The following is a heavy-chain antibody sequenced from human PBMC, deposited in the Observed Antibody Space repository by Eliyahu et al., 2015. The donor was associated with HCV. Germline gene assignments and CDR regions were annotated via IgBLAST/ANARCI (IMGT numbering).Heavy chain of an antibody. V-gene: IGHV3-23*01. Sequence: EMQLLESGGGLVQPGGSLGLSCAASGFTFSTYAMSWVRQAPGKGLEWVSAISGSGXSTYYAGSVKGRFTISRDNSKNTLYLQMNSLRAEDTAVYYCAKTRRFGDLKNAFDIWGQGTMVTVSS. D-gene: IGHD3-10*01. CDR3: AKTRRFGDLKNAFDI. CDR1: GFTFSTYA. J-gene: IGHJ3*02. CDR2: ISGSGXST.